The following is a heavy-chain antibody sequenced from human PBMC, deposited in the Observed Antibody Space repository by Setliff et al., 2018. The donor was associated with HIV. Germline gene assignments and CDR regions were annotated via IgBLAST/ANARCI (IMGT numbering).Heavy chain of an antibody. CDR2: INHSGST. J-gene: IGHJ3*01. V-gene: IGHV4-34*01. CDR3: AKWDLR. D-gene: IGHD1-26*01. Sequence: SETLSLTCAVYGGSFSGYYWSWIRQPPGKGLEWIGEINHSGSTNYNPSLKSRVTISVDNSKNTLYLKMNSLRAEDTAIYYCAKWDLRWGQGTMVTVSS. CDR1: GGSFSGYY.